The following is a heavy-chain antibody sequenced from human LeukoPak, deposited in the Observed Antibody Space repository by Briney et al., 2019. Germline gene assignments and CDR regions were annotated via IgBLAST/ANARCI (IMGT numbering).Heavy chain of an antibody. Sequence: PVGSLRPSFAASGFTFTNAWMTWVRQAPGEGQEWVGRIKSKGDIETTDYASPVKGRFSISRDDSKATMYLQMYSLEAEDTAVYYCTTDLGLTMIRGVIVYWGQRALGTVSS. CDR3: TTDLGLTMIRGVIVY. V-gene: IGHV3-15*01. CDR1: GFTFTNAW. J-gene: IGHJ4*02. D-gene: IGHD3-10*01. CDR2: IKSKGDIETT.